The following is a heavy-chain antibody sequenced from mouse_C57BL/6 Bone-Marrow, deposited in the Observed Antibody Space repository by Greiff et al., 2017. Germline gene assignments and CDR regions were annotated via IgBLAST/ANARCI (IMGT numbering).Heavy chain of an antibody. CDR1: GYTFTSYW. Sequence: QVQLQQPGAELVKPGASVKMSCKASGYTFTSYWITWVKPRPGQGLEWVGDIYPGSGSTNYNEKFKSKATLTVDTSSSTAYMQLSSLTSEDSAVYYCARTVLRLDYWGQGTTLTVSS. CDR2: IYPGSGST. D-gene: IGHD1-1*01. J-gene: IGHJ2*01. V-gene: IGHV1-55*01. CDR3: ARTVLRLDY.